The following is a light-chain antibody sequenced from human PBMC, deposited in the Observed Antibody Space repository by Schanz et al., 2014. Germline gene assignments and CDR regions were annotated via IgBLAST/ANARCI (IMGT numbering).Light chain of an antibody. CDR1: SSDVGGYNY. J-gene: IGLJ1*01. Sequence: QSALTQPASVSGSPGQSITISCTGTSSDVGGYNYVSWYQQHPGKAPKLMIYDVSNRPSGVSNRFSGSKSANTASLTISGLQAEDEADYYCSSYRRTAAVAVFGTGTKLTVL. CDR3: SSYRRTAAVAV. V-gene: IGLV2-14*01. CDR2: DVS.